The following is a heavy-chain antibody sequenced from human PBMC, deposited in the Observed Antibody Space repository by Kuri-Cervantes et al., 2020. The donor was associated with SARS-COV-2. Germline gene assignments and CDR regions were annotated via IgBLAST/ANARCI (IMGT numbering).Heavy chain of an antibody. D-gene: IGHD2-15*01. CDR3: AKRPAVVRSFDY. V-gene: IGHV3-23*01. Sequence: GESLKISWAASGFTFSSYAMSWVRQAPGKGLEWVSAISGSGGSKYYADFVKGRFTTSRDTSKNTLYQQMNSLRAEDTAVYYCAKRPAVVRSFDYWGQGTLVTVSS. CDR2: ISGSGGSK. CDR1: GFTFSSYA. J-gene: IGHJ4*02.